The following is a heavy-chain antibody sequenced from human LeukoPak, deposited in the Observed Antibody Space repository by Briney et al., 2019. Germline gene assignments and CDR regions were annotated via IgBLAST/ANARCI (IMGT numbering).Heavy chain of an antibody. J-gene: IGHJ4*02. CDR2: IYYSGST. CDR1: GGSISSHY. Sequence: SETLSLTCTVSGGSISSHYWSWIQQPPGKGLEWIGYIYYSGSTNYNPSLKSRVTISVDTSKNQFSLKLSSVTAADTAVYYCASYYDSSGYYNYWGQGTLVTVSS. CDR3: ASYYDSSGYYNY. D-gene: IGHD3-22*01. V-gene: IGHV4-59*11.